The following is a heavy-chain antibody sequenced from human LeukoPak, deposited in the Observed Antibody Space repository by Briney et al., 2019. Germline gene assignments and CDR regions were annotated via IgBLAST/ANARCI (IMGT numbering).Heavy chain of an antibody. V-gene: IGHV3-15*01. CDR3: TSLGATGFYAFDY. D-gene: IGHD2/OR15-2a*01. J-gene: IGHJ4*02. CDR1: GFTFSTYE. Sequence: KPGGSLRLSCAASGFTFSTYEMNWVRQAPGKGLEWVGHIKSKPDGGTTECAAPVKGRFSISRDDSKNTLYLQMNSLRTEDTAVYYCTSLGATGFYAFDYWGQGTLVTVSS. CDR2: IKSKPDGGTT.